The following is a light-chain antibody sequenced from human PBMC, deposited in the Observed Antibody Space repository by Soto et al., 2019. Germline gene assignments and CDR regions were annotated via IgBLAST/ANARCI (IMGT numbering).Light chain of an antibody. J-gene: IGKJ4*01. CDR3: QQYNNWPPLT. V-gene: IGKV3-15*01. Sequence: EIVMSQSPATLSVSPGERATLSCRAGQSVSNNLAWYQQKPGQAPRLLIYAASTRATGIPARFSGSGSATEFTLTISSLQSEDFAVYYCQQYNNWPPLTFGGGTKVEIK. CDR2: AAS. CDR1: QSVSNN.